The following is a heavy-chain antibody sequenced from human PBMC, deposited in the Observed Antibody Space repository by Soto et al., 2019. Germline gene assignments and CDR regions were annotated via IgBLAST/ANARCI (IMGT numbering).Heavy chain of an antibody. Sequence: GGSLRLSCAASGFTFDDYTMHWVRQAPGKGLEWVSLISWDGGSTYYADSVKGRFTISRDNSKNSLYLQMNSLRTEDTALYYCAKEENSNYGPVRLRYYGMDVWGQGTTVTVSS. J-gene: IGHJ6*02. V-gene: IGHV3-43*01. CDR1: GFTFDDYT. CDR2: ISWDGGST. CDR3: AKEENSNYGPVRLRYYGMDV. D-gene: IGHD4-4*01.